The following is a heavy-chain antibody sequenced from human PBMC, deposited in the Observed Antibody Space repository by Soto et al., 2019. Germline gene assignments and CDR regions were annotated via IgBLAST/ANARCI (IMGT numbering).Heavy chain of an antibody. CDR2: INHSGST. CDR1: GGSFSAYY. D-gene: IGHD4-4*01. J-gene: IGHJ5*02. Sequence: QVQLQQWGAGLLKPSETLSLTCAVYGGSFSAYYWSWIRQPPGKGLDWIGEINHSGSTNYNPSLKSRVTISVDTSQYQFSLKLSSVTAADTAVYYCARHYRDYGNYGGSRIDPWGQGTLVTVSS. V-gene: IGHV4-34*01. CDR3: ARHYRDYGNYGGSRIDP.